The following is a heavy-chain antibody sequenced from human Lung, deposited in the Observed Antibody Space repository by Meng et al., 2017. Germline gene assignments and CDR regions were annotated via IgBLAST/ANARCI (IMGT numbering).Heavy chain of an antibody. D-gene: IGHD2-21*02. J-gene: IGHJ4*02. CDR1: GYTFTSYA. CDR3: ARGDYCGGDCYWFDY. V-gene: IGHV1-3*01. Sequence: GRLVQSWAEVKKPGASVKVSCKASGYTFTSYAMHWVRQAPGQRLEWMGWINAGNGNTKYSQKFQGRVTITRDTSASTAYMELSSLRPEDTAVYYCARGDYCGGDCYWFDYWGQGTLVTVSS. CDR2: INAGNGNT.